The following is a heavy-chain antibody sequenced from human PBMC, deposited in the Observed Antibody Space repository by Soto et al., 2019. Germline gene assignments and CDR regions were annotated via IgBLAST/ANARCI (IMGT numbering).Heavy chain of an antibody. CDR3: AKEADISGYYPDY. J-gene: IGHJ4*02. Sequence: ETLSLTCTVSGGSISSYYCSWVRQAPGKGLEWVSVISGSGGSTHYADSVKGRSTISRDNSKNTLHLQVNSLRGEDTAVYYCAKEADISGYYPDYWRQGTQVTAPQ. CDR2: ISGSGGST. V-gene: IGHV3-23*01. CDR1: GGSISSYY. D-gene: IGHD3-22*01.